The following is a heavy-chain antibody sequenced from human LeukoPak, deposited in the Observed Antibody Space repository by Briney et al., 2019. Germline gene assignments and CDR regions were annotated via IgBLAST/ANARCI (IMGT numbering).Heavy chain of an antibody. J-gene: IGHJ4*02. CDR2: ISGSGGRT. CDR3: AKDLYYDSSPPYYFDY. Sequence: PGGSLRLSCAASGYSFSSYGLSWVRQAPGKGLEWVSAISGSGGRTNYADSVKGRFTISRDNSKNTLFLQMSSLRAEDTAVYYCAKDLYYDSSPPYYFDYWGQGTLVTVSS. V-gene: IGHV3-23*01. D-gene: IGHD3-22*01. CDR1: GYSFSSYG.